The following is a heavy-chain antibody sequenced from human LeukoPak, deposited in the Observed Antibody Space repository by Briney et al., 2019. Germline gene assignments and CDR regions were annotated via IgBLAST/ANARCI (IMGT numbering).Heavy chain of an antibody. Sequence: GGSLRLSCAASGFTFSSYWMHWVRQAPGKGLEWVSSISSSSSYIYYADSVKGRFTISRDNAKNSLYLQMNSLRAEDTAVYYCARDPGYYGSGKSDYWGQGTLVTVSS. J-gene: IGHJ4*02. V-gene: IGHV3-21*01. CDR2: ISSSSSYI. CDR1: GFTFSSYW. D-gene: IGHD3-10*01. CDR3: ARDPGYYGSGKSDY.